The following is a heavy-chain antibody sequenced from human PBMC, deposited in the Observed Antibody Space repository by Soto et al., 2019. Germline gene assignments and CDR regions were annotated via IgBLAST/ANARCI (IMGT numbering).Heavy chain of an antibody. CDR1: GYSVPSNSAA. Sequence: SQTLSLPCAISGYSVPSNSAAWNWIRQSPSRGLEWLGRTYYRSKWYKHYAVSVKSRITINPETSKNQFSLQLNSGTPEDTAVYYCAREPGIAVAGPFDYWGQGTRVTFSS. J-gene: IGHJ4*02. CDR3: AREPGIAVAGPFDY. CDR2: TYYRSKWYK. D-gene: IGHD6-19*01. V-gene: IGHV6-1*01.